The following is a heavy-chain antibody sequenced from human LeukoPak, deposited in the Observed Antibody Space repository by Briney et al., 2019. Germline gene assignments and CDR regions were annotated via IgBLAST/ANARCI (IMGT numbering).Heavy chain of an antibody. V-gene: IGHV4-30-2*01. CDR1: GGSISNGYY. J-gene: IGHJ5*02. Sequence: PSETLSLTCNVSGGSISNGYYWTWIRQPPGKGLEWIGYIYHSGNTYYNPSLQSRVTMSVDRSKSQFFLKLTSVTSADTAVYYCAREDFWSGYSILNPWGQGILVTVSS. CDR3: AREDFWSGYSILNP. CDR2: IYHSGNT. D-gene: IGHD3-3*01.